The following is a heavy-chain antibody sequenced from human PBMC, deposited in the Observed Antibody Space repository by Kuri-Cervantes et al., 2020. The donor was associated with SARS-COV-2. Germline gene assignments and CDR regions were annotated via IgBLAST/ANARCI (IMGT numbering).Heavy chain of an antibody. J-gene: IGHJ6*04. CDR1: GYSISSGYY. CDR2: IYHSGST. CDR3: ARQMDV. Sequence: GSLRLSCAVSGYSISSGYYWGWIRQPSGKGLEWIGSIYHSGSTYYNPSLKSRVTISVDTSKNQFSLKLSSVTAADTAVYYCARQMDVWGKGTTVTVSS. V-gene: IGHV4-38-2*01.